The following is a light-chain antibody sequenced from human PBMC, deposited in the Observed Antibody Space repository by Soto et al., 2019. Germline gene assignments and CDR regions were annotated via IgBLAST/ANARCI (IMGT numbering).Light chain of an antibody. V-gene: IGLV2-14*01. CDR3: SSYTSSSPL. CDR2: DVG. Sequence: QSVLTQPASVSGSPGQSITISCTGTSSDVGGYNYVSWYQQHPGKAPKLMIYDVGNRPSGVSNRFSGSKSGNTASLTISGLQAEDEADYYCSSYTSSSPLFGTGTKVTVL. CDR1: SSDVGGYNY. J-gene: IGLJ1*01.